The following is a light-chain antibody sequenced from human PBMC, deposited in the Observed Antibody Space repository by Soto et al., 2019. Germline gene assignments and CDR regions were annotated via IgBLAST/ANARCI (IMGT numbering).Light chain of an antibody. Sequence: DIQMTQSPSSLSASVGDRVTITCQATQDISNSLNWYQQKLGKAPKLLICDASNLETGVPSRFSGSGSGTDFTFPISSLQPEDIGTYYCQQYDNVPFTFGPGTKVDI. CDR1: QDISNS. V-gene: IGKV1-33*01. J-gene: IGKJ3*01. CDR2: DAS. CDR3: QQYDNVPFT.